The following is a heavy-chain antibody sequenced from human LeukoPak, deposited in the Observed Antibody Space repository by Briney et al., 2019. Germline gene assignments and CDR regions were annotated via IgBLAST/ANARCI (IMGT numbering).Heavy chain of an antibody. Sequence: PSQTLSLTCTVSGGSISSGDYYWSWIRQPPGKGLEWIGYIYYSGSTYYSSSLKSRVTISVDTSKNQFSLKLSSVTAADTAVYYCARVEADPYYFDYWGQGTLVTVSS. CDR2: IYYSGST. CDR1: GGSISSGDYY. CDR3: ARVEADPYYFDY. V-gene: IGHV4-30-4*01. J-gene: IGHJ4*02. D-gene: IGHD6-13*01.